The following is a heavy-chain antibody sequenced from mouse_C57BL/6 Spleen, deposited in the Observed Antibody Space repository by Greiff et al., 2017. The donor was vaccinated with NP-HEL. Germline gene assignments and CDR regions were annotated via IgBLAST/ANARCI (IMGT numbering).Heavy chain of an antibody. J-gene: IGHJ2*01. V-gene: IGHV1-50*01. CDR2: IDPSDSYT. CDR3: ARQFGGYYFDY. D-gene: IGHD1-1*02. CDR1: GYTFTSYW. Sequence: QVQLQQPGAELVKPGASVKLSCKASGYTFTSYWMQWVKQRPGQGLEWIGEIDPSDSYTNYNQKFKGKATLTVDTSSSTAYMQLRSLTSEDSAVYYCARQFGGYYFDYWGQGTTLTVSS.